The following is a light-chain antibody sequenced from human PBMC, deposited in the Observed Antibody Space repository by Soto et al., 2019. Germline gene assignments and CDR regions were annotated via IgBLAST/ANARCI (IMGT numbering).Light chain of an antibody. CDR1: TSNIGNNY. CDR2: DNS. CDR3: GTWDSRLSAV. J-gene: IGLJ1*01. Sequence: QSVLTQPPSVSAAPGQKVTISCSGGTSNIGNNYVSWYQQFPGTAPKRIIYDNSKRASGIPDRFSGSKSGTSATLVITGLQNGEQADYYCGTWDSRLSAVFGTGTKVTV. V-gene: IGLV1-51*01.